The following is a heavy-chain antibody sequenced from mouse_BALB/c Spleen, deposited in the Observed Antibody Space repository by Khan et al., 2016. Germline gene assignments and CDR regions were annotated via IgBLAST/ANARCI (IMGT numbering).Heavy chain of an antibody. V-gene: IGHV3-2*02. D-gene: IGHD1-1*01. CDR3: AMYYYGSSYFDY. CDR2: ISYSGST. Sequence: EVQLQESGPGLVKPSQSLSLTCTVTGYSITSDYAWNWIRQFPGNKLEWMGYISYSGSTSYNPSLKSRISITRDTSKNKFFLQLNSVTTEDTATYDCAMYYYGSSYFDYWGQGTTLTVSS. CDR1: GYSITSDYA. J-gene: IGHJ2*01.